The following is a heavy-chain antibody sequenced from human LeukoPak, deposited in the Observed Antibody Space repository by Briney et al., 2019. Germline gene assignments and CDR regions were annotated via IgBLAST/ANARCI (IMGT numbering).Heavy chain of an antibody. CDR2: IRSKANSYAT. CDR3: TTSGSYTTYGMDV. D-gene: IGHD1-26*01. J-gene: IGHJ6*02. V-gene: IGHV3-73*01. Sequence: GGSLKLSCAASGFTFSGSAMHWVRQASGKGLEWVGRIRSKANSYATAYAASVKGRFTISRDDSKNTAYLQMNSLKTEDTAVYYCTTSGSYTTYGMDVWGQGTTVTVSS. CDR1: GFTFSGSA.